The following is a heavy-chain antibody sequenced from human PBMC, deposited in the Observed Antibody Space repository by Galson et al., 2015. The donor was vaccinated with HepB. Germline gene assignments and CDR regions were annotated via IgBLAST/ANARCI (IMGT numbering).Heavy chain of an antibody. CDR1: GFTFSDYY. Sequence: LRLSCAASGFTFSDYYMSWIRQAPGKGLEWVSYISSSSSYTNYADSVKGRLTISRDNAKNSLYLQMNSLRAEDTAVYYCARDLFFRAARSPRKNNWFDPWGQGTLVTVSS. D-gene: IGHD6-13*01. CDR3: ARDLFFRAARSPRKNNWFDP. CDR2: ISSSSSYT. J-gene: IGHJ5*02. V-gene: IGHV3-11*05.